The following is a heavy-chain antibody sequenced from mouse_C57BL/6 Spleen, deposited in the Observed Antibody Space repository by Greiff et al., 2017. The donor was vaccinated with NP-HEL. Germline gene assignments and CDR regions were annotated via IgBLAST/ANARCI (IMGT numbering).Heavy chain of an antibody. CDR1: GYTFTSYG. D-gene: IGHD1-1*01. V-gene: IGHV1-81*01. Sequence: QVQLQQSGAELARPGASVKLSCKASGYTFTSYGISWVKQRTGQGLEWIGEIYPRSGNTYYNEKFKGKATLTADKSSSTAYMELRSLTSEDSAVYFCARGSGSSYPYWYFDVWGTGTTVTVSS. CDR3: ARGSGSSYPYWYFDV. CDR2: IYPRSGNT. J-gene: IGHJ1*03.